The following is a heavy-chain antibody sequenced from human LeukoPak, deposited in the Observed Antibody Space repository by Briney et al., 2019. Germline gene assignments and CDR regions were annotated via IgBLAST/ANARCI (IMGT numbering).Heavy chain of an antibody. D-gene: IGHD3-10*01. Sequence: PSETLSLTCTASGGSISSYYWSWIRQPPGKGLEGIGYIYYSGSTNYNPSLKSRVTISVGTSKNQFSLRLTSVTAADTAVYYCARRKYGSGSYFNYWGQGTLVTVSS. V-gene: IGHV4-59*08. CDR2: IYYSGST. J-gene: IGHJ4*02. CDR1: GGSISSYY. CDR3: ARRKYGSGSYFNY.